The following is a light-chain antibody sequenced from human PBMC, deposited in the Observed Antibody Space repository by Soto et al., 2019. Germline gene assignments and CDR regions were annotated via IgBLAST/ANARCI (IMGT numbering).Light chain of an antibody. V-gene: IGKV1-39*01. Sequence: DIQMTQSPSSLSASFGDRVTLTCRASQSIDTDLNWYQQKPGTAPKLLMYAASTLHSGVPSRFSGSGSGTDFTLTISRLQREDFATYFCQQSHSTPYTFGQGTKLEI. CDR2: AAS. J-gene: IGKJ2*01. CDR1: QSIDTD. CDR3: QQSHSTPYT.